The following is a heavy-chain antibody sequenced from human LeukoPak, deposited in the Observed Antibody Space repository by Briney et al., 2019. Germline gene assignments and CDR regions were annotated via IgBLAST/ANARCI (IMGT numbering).Heavy chain of an antibody. CDR3: ASLYSSSWYGYYYYGMDV. Sequence: SETLSLTCAVYGGSFSGYYWSWIRQPLGKGLEWIGEINHSGSTNYNPSLKSRVTISVDTSKNQFSLKLSSVTAADTAVYYCASLYSSSWYGYYYYGMDVWGQGTTVTVSS. CDR1: GGSFSGYY. V-gene: IGHV4-34*01. CDR2: INHSGST. D-gene: IGHD6-13*01. J-gene: IGHJ6*02.